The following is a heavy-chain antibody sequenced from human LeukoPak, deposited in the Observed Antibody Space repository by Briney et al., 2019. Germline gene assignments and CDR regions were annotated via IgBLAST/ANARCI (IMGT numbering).Heavy chain of an antibody. CDR2: IYYSGST. V-gene: IGHV4-39*01. J-gene: IGHJ5*02. Sequence: SETLSLTCTVSGGSISSSSYYWGWIRQPPGKGLEWIGSIYYSGSTYYNPSLKSRVTISVDTSKNQFSLKLSSVTAADTAVYYCARARISTGYYRTSNWFDPWGQGTLVTVSS. CDR3: ARARISTGYYRTSNWFDP. CDR1: GGSISSSSYY. D-gene: IGHD3-9*01.